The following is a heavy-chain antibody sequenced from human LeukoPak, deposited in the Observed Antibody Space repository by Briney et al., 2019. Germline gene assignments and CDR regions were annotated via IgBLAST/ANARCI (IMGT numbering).Heavy chain of an antibody. V-gene: IGHV7-4-1*02. CDR2: INTNTGNP. D-gene: IGHD2-21*01. J-gene: IGHJ4*02. CDR3: ATAGPYSGDDY. CDR1: GYTFTSYA. Sequence: VASVKVSCKASGYTFTSYAMNWVRHAPGQGVGWRGWINTNTGNPTYAQGFTGRVVFSLDTSVSTAYLQISSLKAEDTAVYYCATAGPYSGDDYWGQGTLVTVSS.